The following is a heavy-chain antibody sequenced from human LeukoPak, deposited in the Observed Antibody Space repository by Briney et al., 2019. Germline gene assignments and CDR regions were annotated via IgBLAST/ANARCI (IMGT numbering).Heavy chain of an antibody. J-gene: IGHJ4*02. CDR3: ARARLDPLLWFGELMYFDY. V-gene: IGHV3-74*01. CDR1: GFTFSDTW. CDR2: IRSDGSDT. D-gene: IGHD3-10*01. Sequence: GGSLRLSCAASGFTFSDTWMHWVRQAPGEGLVWVSRIRSDGSDTRYAESVKGRFTISRDNAKNTLYLQMNSLRAEDTALYYCARARLDPLLWFGELMYFDYWGQGTLVTVSS.